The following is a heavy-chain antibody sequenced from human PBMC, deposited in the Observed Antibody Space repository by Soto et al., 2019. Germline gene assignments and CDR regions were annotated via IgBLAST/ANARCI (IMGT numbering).Heavy chain of an antibody. CDR2: ISYDASKK. J-gene: IGHJ4*02. D-gene: IGHD4-17*01. CDR3: ARDFHGDPDY. V-gene: IGHV3-30*03. CDR1: GFTFSSYA. Sequence: QVQLVESGGGVVHPGGSLRLSCAASGFTFSSYAMHWVRQAPGKGLVWVAIISYDASKKYYGASVKGGFTISRDDSKNTLYLQMNGLRAEDTAVYYCARDFHGDPDYWGQGALVTVSS.